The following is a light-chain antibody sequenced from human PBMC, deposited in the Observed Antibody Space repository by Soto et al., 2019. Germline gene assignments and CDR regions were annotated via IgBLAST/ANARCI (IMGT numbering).Light chain of an antibody. V-gene: IGLV2-14*01. J-gene: IGLJ2*01. CDR1: SSNIGNNY. CDR3: SSYSTTDALLV. Sequence: QSVLTQPPSVSAAPGQKVTISCSGSSSNIGNNYVSWYQQHPDAAPKLVIYEVTYRPSGVSDRFSGSKSGNVASLTISGLQPEDEARYYCSSYSTTDALLVFGGGTKLTVL. CDR2: EVT.